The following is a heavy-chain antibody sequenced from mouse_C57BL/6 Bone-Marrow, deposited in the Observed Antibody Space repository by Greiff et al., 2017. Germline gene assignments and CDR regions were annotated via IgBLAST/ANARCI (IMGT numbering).Heavy chain of an antibody. D-gene: IGHD2-5*01. Sequence: QVQLQQPGAELVKPGASVKLSCKASGYTFTSYWMHWVTQRPGQGLEWIGMIHPNSGSTNYNEKFKSKATLTVDKSSSTAYMQLSSLTSEDSAVYYCARNAYYSNWDYWGQGTTLTVSS. CDR2: IHPNSGST. CDR1: GYTFTSYW. V-gene: IGHV1-64*01. CDR3: ARNAYYSNWDY. J-gene: IGHJ2*01.